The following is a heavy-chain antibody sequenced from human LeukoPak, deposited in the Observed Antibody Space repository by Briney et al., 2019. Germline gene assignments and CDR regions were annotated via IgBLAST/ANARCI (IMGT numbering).Heavy chain of an antibody. CDR2: TYYNSKWYN. Sequence: SQTLSLTCVISGDSVSNNAWNWVRQTPSGGLECLGRTYYNSKWYNEYAESVKSRISINPDTSKNQFSLQLNSVTPEDTAVYYCARGWARDGFNIWSQGTMATVSS. CDR1: GDSVSNNA. CDR3: ARGWARDGFNI. V-gene: IGHV6-1*01. D-gene: IGHD6-13*01. J-gene: IGHJ3*02.